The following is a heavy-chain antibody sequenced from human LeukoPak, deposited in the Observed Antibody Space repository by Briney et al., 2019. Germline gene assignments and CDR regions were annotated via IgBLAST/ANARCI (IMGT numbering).Heavy chain of an antibody. V-gene: IGHV4-34*01. D-gene: IGHD2-21*02. CDR2: IKHREST. CDR1: GGSFSGYY. J-gene: IGHJ6*03. CDR3: ARGSGVVTATAGPHTYYYHYMDV. Sequence: PSETLSLTCAVYGGSFSGYYWSWIRQPPGKGLEWIGEIKHRESTNYNPSLKSRVTISVDTSKNQFSLKLSSVTAADTAVYYCARGSGVVTATAGPHTYYYHYMDVWGKGTTVSVSS.